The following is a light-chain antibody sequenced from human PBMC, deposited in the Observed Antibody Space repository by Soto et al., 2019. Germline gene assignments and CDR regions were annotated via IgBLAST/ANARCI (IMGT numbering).Light chain of an antibody. V-gene: IGKV1-39*01. CDR1: QYISSY. CDR3: QQSYSNVALT. J-gene: IGKJ4*01. Sequence: DIQMTQSPSSLSASVGDRVTITCRASQYISSYLNWYQQKPGKAPKVLIYAASTLQSGVPSRFSGSGSGTDFTLTISNLQPEDFATYYCQQSYSNVALTFGGGTKVAIK. CDR2: AAS.